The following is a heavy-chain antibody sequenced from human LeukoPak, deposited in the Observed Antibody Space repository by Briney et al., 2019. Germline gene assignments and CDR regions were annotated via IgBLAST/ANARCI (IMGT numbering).Heavy chain of an antibody. V-gene: IGHV3-48*04. CDR1: GFTFSSYS. CDR3: ARISRGELPTF. CDR2: ISSGSSTI. J-gene: IGHJ4*02. Sequence: GGSLRLSCAASGFTFSSYSMNWVRQAPGKGLEWVSYISSGSSTIYYADSVKGRFTISRDNAKNSLYLQMNSLRVEDTAIYYCARISRGELPTFWGQGTLVIVSS. D-gene: IGHD1-7*01.